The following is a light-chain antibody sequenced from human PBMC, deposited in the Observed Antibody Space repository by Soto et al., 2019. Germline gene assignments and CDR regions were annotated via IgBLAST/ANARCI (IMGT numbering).Light chain of an antibody. CDR2: SNN. V-gene: IGLV1-44*01. Sequence: QSVLTQTPSASGTPGQRVTISCSGSSSSVGSNAVNWYQQLPGTAPKVLIYSNNQRPEGVPDRFSGSKSGTSASLAISGLQAEDEAEYYCAACYGNVNSYVFGSGTKLTVL. CDR3: AACYGNVNSYV. J-gene: IGLJ1*01. CDR1: SSSVGSNA.